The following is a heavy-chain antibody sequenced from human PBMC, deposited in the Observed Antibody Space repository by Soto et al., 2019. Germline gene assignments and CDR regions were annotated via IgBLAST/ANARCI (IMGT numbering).Heavy chain of an antibody. CDR2: ISYDGSNK. CDR3: ARDLFGYSVYAQTPGGAFDI. CDR1: GFTFSSYA. J-gene: IGHJ3*02. V-gene: IGHV3-30-3*01. D-gene: IGHD5-12*01. Sequence: QVQLVESGGGVVQPGRSLRLSCAASGFTFSSYAMHWVRQAPGKGLEWVAVISYDGSNKYYADSVKGRFTISRDNSKNTLYLQMNSLRAEDTAVYYCARDLFGYSVYAQTPGGAFDIWGQGTMVTVSS.